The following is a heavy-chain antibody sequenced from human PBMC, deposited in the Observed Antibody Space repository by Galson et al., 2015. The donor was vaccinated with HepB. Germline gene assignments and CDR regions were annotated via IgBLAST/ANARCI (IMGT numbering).Heavy chain of an antibody. Sequence: QSGAEVKKPGESLKISCKGSGYSFTSYWIGWVRQMPGKGLEWMGRIDPSDSYTNYSPSFQGHVTISADKSISTAYLQWSSLKASDTAMYYCAVLGSWELEWLLLGRPDFDYWGQGTLVTVSS. CDR2: IDPSDSYT. CDR3: AVLGSWELEWLLLGRPDFDY. J-gene: IGHJ4*02. D-gene: IGHD3-3*01. CDR1: GYSFTSYW. V-gene: IGHV5-10-1*01.